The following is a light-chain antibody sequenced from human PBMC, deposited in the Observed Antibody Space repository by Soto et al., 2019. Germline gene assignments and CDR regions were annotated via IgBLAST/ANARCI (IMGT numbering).Light chain of an antibody. CDR3: SAYTARSTLV. V-gene: IGLV2-8*01. CDR1: SSDVGGYNY. J-gene: IGLJ3*02. Sequence: QSVLTQPPSASGSPGQSVTISCTGTSSDVGGYNYVSWYQQHPGKAPKLMIYEVTKRPSGVPDRFSGSKSGNTASLTVSGLQAEDEADYYCSAYTARSTLVFGGGTKLTVL. CDR2: EVT.